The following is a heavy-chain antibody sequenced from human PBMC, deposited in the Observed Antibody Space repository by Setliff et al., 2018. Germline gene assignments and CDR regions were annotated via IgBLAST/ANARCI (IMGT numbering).Heavy chain of an antibody. Sequence: NPSETLSLTCTVSGGSISSYYWSWIRQPAGKGLEWIGRIYTSGSTNYNSSLKSRVTMSVDTSKNQFSLKLSSVTAADTAVYYCARGQRYCSGGSCYYYMDVWGKGTTVTVSS. CDR1: GGSISSYY. D-gene: IGHD2-15*01. V-gene: IGHV4-4*07. CDR2: IYTSGST. CDR3: ARGQRYCSGGSCYYYMDV. J-gene: IGHJ6*03.